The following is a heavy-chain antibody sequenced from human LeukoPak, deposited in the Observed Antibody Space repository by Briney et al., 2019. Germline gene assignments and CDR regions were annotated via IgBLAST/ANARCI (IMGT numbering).Heavy chain of an antibody. CDR3: AREVEREQWLSPGGY. CDR1: GYTFTSYG. Sequence: GASVKVSCKASGYTFTSYGISWVRQATGQGLEWMGWISAYNGNTNYAQKLQGRVTMTTDTSTSTAYMELRSLRSDDTAVYYCAREVEREQWLSPGGYWGQGTLVTVSS. V-gene: IGHV1-18*04. D-gene: IGHD6-19*01. CDR2: ISAYNGNT. J-gene: IGHJ4*02.